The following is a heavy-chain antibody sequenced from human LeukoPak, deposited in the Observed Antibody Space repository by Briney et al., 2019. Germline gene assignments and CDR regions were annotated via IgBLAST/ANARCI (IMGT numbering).Heavy chain of an antibody. CDR3: ARDVSGYTLKIVAQQLVPFSWFDP. CDR1: GGSISSYY. V-gene: IGHV4-4*07. J-gene: IGHJ5*02. CDR2: IYTSGST. D-gene: IGHD6-13*01. Sequence: SETLSLTCTVSGGSISSYYWSWIRQPAGKGLEWIGRIYTSGSTNYNPSLKSRVTMSVDTSKNQFSLKLSFVTAADTAVYYCARDVSGYTLKIVAQQLVPFSWFDPWGQGTLVTVSS.